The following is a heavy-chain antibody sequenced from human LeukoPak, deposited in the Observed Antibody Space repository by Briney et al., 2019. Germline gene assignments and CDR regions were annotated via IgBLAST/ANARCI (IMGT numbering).Heavy chain of an antibody. D-gene: IGHD5-12*01. CDR1: GFSLSTSGVG. CDR2: IYWDDDK. J-gene: IGHJ4*02. Sequence: ESGPTLVNPPQTLTLTCTFSGFSLSTSGVGVGWIRQPPGKALEWLALIYWDDDKRYSTSLKSRLTITKDTSKNQVVLTMANMDPVDTATYYCAHSGYDPYYFDYWGQGTLVTVSS. CDR3: AHSGYDPYYFDY. V-gene: IGHV2-5*02.